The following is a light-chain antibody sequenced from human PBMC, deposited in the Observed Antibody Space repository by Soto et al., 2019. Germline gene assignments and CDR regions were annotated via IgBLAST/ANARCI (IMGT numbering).Light chain of an antibody. CDR3: QQRSNWPRT. CDR2: DAS. V-gene: IGKV3-11*01. CDR1: QSVSSY. Sequence: EIVLTQSPATLSLSPGERATLSCRASQSVSSYLAWYQQKPGQAPRLLIYDASNTATGLPARFSGSGSGTDFTLTISSLEPEDFAVYYCQQRSNWPRTVGQGTKVE. J-gene: IGKJ1*01.